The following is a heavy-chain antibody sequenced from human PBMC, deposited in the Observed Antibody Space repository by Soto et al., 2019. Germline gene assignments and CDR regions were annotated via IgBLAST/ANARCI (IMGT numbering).Heavy chain of an antibody. V-gene: IGHV3-66*01. CDR3: ARFDCGAFDF. J-gene: IGHJ3*01. CDR1: GFTVSGNF. Sequence: EVQLVESGGGLVQPGESLRLSCAVSGFTVSGNFMSWVRQAPGKGLEWVSDFYSGGSTYYADTVKGRLTISRDISKNTLYLQMNSLRAEDTAAYYCARFDCGAFDFWGRGTMVTVSS. D-gene: IGHD3-9*01. CDR2: FYSGGST.